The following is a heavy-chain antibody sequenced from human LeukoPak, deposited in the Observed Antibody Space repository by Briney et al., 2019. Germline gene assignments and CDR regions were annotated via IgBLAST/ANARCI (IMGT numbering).Heavy chain of an antibody. CDR1: GGTFSSYG. Sequence: ASVKVSCKASGGTFSSYGINWVRQAPGQGLEWMGGIIPIFGTTNYAQKFQGRVTITADKSTSTAYMELSSLRSEDTAVYYCASETTQYSSSSVDYWGQGTLVTVSS. J-gene: IGHJ4*02. V-gene: IGHV1-69*06. D-gene: IGHD6-6*01. CDR3: ASETTQYSSSSVDY. CDR2: IIPIFGTT.